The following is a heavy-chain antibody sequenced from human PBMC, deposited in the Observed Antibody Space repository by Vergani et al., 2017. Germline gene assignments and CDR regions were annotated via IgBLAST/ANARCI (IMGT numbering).Heavy chain of an antibody. V-gene: IGHV3-30*03. Sequence: QVHLVESGGGVVQPGRSLRLSCVVSGFTSSYYGMHWVRQAPGKGLEWVAVISYDGTQKYYADSVKGRFTISRHNSNNTLYLQMNSLRAEDTAVYYCARDRVDIVATTTYYYYYYGMDVWGQGTTVTVSS. CDR1: GFTSSYYG. CDR2: ISYDGTQK. CDR3: ARDRVDIVATTTYYYYYYGMDV. J-gene: IGHJ6*02. D-gene: IGHD5-12*01.